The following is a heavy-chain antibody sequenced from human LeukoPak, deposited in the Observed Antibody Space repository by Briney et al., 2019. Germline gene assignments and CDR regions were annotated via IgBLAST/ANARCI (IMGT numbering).Heavy chain of an antibody. D-gene: IGHD3-22*01. Sequence: ASVKVSCKASGYTFTSYYMHWVRQAPGQGLEWMGIINPSGGSTGYAQKFQGRVTMTRDMSTSTVYMELSSLRSEDTAVYYCARSPTGGYYDSSGYYYFDYWGQGTLVTVSS. CDR2: INPSGGST. V-gene: IGHV1-46*01. CDR3: ARSPTGGYYDSSGYYYFDY. CDR1: GYTFTSYY. J-gene: IGHJ4*02.